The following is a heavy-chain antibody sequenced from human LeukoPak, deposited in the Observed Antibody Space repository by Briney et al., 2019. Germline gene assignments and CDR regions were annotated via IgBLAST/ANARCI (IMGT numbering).Heavy chain of an antibody. Sequence: GRSLRLSCAASGFTFSSYGMHWVRQAPGKGLEWVAVISYDGSNKYYADSVKGRFTISRDNSKNTLYLQMNSLRAEDTAVYYCAKYSLEQLVLGPVDYWGQGTLVTVSS. V-gene: IGHV3-30*18. J-gene: IGHJ4*02. CDR2: ISYDGSNK. D-gene: IGHD6-6*01. CDR3: AKYSLEQLVLGPVDY. CDR1: GFTFSSYG.